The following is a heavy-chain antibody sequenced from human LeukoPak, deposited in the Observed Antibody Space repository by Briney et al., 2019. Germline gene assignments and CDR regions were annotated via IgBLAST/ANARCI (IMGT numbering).Heavy chain of an antibody. D-gene: IGHD3-3*01. CDR2: ICVVAEYI. V-gene: IGHV3-23*01. Sequence: GGSLRLSCAASGFTFSTYVMNWFRHAPGKGLEWVSTICVVAEYIFYADSVKGRFTISRDDSNNALYLQMHSLRAEDTALYYCASGPPFLKYFEYWGQGTLVTVSS. J-gene: IGHJ4*02. CDR3: ASGPPFLKYFEY. CDR1: GFTFSTYV.